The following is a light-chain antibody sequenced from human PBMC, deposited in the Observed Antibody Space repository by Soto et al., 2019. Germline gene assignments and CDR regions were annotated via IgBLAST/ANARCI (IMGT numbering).Light chain of an antibody. CDR1: SGPVFTSSY. V-gene: IGLV8-61*01. Sequence: QSAVTQEPSFSVSPGGTVTLTCGLSSGPVFTSSYPNWYQQTPGQAPRTLIFNTNTRSSGVPDRFSGSILGDKAALPITGAQADDDSYYYCLLYLGGGIWVFGGGTKLTVL. J-gene: IGLJ3*02. CDR3: LLYLGGGIWV. CDR2: NTN.